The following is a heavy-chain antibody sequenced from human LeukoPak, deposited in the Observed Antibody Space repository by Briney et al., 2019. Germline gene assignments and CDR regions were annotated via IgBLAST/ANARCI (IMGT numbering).Heavy chain of an antibody. CDR2: INPNGGGT. CDR3: ARGRFLEWLLTSDYGMDV. J-gene: IGHJ6*02. D-gene: IGHD3-3*01. V-gene: IGHV1-2*02. CDR1: GYTFTGYY. Sequence: ASVKVSCKASGYTFTGYYMHWVRQAPGQGLEWMGWINPNGGGTNYAQKFQGRVTMTRDTSISTAYMELSRLRSDDTAVYYCARGRFLEWLLTSDYGMDVWGQGTTVTVSS.